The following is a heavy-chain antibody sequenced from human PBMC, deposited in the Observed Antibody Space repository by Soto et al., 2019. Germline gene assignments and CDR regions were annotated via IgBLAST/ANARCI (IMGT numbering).Heavy chain of an antibody. CDR2: INAGNGNT. CDR1: GYTFTSYA. J-gene: IGHJ5*02. Sequence: QVQLVQSGAEVKKPGASVKVSCKASGYTFTSYAMHWVRQAPGQRLEGMGWINAGNGNTKYSQKFQGRVTITRDTSASTAYMELSSLRSEDTAVYYCAKGYGGYFHWFDPWGQGTLVTVSS. V-gene: IGHV1-3*01. CDR3: AKGYGGYFHWFDP. D-gene: IGHD4-17*01.